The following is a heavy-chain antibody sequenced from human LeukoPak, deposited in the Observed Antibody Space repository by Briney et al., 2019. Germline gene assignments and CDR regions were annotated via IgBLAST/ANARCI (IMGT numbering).Heavy chain of an antibody. J-gene: IGHJ4*02. CDR3: AKDEGLTVGAADYFHY. D-gene: IGHD2-15*01. V-gene: IGHV3-30*07. CDR2: ISYDGTNR. CDR1: GFTFSGYA. Sequence: GGSLRLSCAASGFTFSGYAMHWVRQAPGKGLEWVAIISYDGTNRYYADSVKGRFTISRDNSKNTLFLQMNSLRAEDTAVYYCAKDEGLTVGAADYFHYWGQGTLVTVSS.